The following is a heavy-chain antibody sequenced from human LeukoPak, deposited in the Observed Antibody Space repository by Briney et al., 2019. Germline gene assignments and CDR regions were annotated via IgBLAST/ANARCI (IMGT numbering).Heavy chain of an antibody. V-gene: IGHV3-74*01. Sequence: GGSLRLSCAASGFTFSSYWMHWVRQAPGKGLVWVSRINSDGAATNYADSVKGRFTISRDNARNTLYLQMNSLGADDTDVYCCARASGTYPFDYWGQGTLVTVSS. CDR2: INSDGAAT. CDR1: GFTFSSYW. J-gene: IGHJ4*02. D-gene: IGHD1-26*01. CDR3: ARASGTYPFDY.